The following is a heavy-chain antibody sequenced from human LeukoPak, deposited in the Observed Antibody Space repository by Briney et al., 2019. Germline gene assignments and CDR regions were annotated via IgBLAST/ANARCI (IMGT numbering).Heavy chain of an antibody. V-gene: IGHV3-30-3*01. CDR3: ARDGPSYYDILTGYFVSWYFDY. CDR2: ISYDGSNK. D-gene: IGHD3-9*01. CDR1: GFTFSSYG. J-gene: IGHJ4*02. Sequence: PGRSLRLSCAASGFTFSSYGMHWVRQAPGKGLEWVAVISYDGSNKYYADSVKGRFTISRDNSKNTLYLQMNSLRAEDTAVYYCARDGPSYYDILTGYFVSWYFDYWGQGTLVTVSS.